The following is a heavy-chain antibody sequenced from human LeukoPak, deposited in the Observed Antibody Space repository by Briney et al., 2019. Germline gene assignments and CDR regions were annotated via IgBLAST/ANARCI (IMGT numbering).Heavy chain of an antibody. CDR2: IRSKANNYAT. CDR3: TMVGDYSNH. CDR1: GFIFSAFG. Sequence: PGGSLRLSCEASGFIFSAFGMHWVRQASGKGLEWVGRIRSKANNYATTYAASVKGRFTISRDDSKNTAYLQMNSLKAEDTAVYYCTMVGDYSNHWGQGTLVTVSS. D-gene: IGHD2-15*01. V-gene: IGHV3-73*01. J-gene: IGHJ4*02.